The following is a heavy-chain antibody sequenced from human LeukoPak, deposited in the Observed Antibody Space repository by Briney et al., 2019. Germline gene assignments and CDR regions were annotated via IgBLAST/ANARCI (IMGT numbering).Heavy chain of an antibody. CDR3: ASDKVADGDNSLDY. CDR1: GFTFSSYA. D-gene: IGHD4-23*01. J-gene: IGHJ4*02. Sequence: GGSLRLSCAASGFTFSSYAMHWVRQAPGKGLEWVAVISYDGSNKYYADSVKGRFTISRDNSKNTLYLQMNSLRAEDTAVYYCASDKVADGDNSLDYWGQGTLVTVSS. V-gene: IGHV3-30*04. CDR2: ISYDGSNK.